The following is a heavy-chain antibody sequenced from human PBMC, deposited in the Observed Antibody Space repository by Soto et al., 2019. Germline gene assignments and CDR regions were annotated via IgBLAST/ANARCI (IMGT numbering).Heavy chain of an antibody. CDR1: AGSITTSY. J-gene: IGHJ5*02. Sequence: SETLSLTCTVSAGSITTSYWSWIRQPLGKALEWIGYISYGGSTNYNPSLKSRLTISIDTSKSQISLKLTSMTTADTAVYYCASSGIVGREVNTWFDPWGQGTLVTVSS. CDR2: ISYGGST. V-gene: IGHV4-59*01. CDR3: ASSGIVGREVNTWFDP. D-gene: IGHD3-22*01.